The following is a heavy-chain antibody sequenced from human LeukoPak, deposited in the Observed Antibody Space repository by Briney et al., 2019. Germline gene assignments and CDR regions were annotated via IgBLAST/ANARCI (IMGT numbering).Heavy chain of an antibody. D-gene: IGHD5-24*01. CDR1: GGSFSGYY. Sequence: SETLSLTCAVYGGSFSGYYWSWIRQPPGKGLEWIGEINHSGSTNYNPSLKSRVTISVDTSKNQFSLKLSSVTAADTAVYYCARRYGWLQFRPFDYWGQGTLVTVSS. V-gene: IGHV4-34*01. CDR3: ARRYGWLQFRPFDY. CDR2: INHSGST. J-gene: IGHJ4*02.